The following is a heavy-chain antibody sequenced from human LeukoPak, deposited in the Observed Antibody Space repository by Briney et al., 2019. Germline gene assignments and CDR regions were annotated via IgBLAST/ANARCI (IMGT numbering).Heavy chain of an antibody. CDR3: ARGLYDYVWGSYRYTPGAFDI. CDR2: TYYRSKWYN. D-gene: IGHD3-16*02. V-gene: IGHV6-1*01. Sequence: SQTLSLTCAISGDSVSSNSAAWHWIRQSPSRGLEWLGRTYYRSKWYNDYAVSVKSRITINPDTSKNQFSLQLNSVTPEDTAVYYCARGLYDYVWGSYRYTPGAFDIWGQGTMVTVSS. J-gene: IGHJ3*02. CDR1: GDSVSSNSAA.